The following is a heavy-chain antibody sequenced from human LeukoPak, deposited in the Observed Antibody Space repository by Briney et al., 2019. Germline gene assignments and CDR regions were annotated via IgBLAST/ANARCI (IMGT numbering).Heavy chain of an antibody. CDR3: ARIRVAGTNYFDY. Sequence: PSETLSLTCTVSGGSISSSSYYWGWIRQPPGKGLEWIGSIYYAGITYYNPSLKSRVTISIDTSKNQFSLKVSSVTAADTAVYYCARIRVAGTNYFDYWDQGTLVTISS. CDR1: GGSISSSSYY. V-gene: IGHV4-39*07. CDR2: IYYAGIT. J-gene: IGHJ4*02. D-gene: IGHD6-19*01.